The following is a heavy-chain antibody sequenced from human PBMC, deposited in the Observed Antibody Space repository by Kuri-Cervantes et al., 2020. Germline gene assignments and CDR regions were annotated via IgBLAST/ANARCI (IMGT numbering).Heavy chain of an antibody. CDR2: ISYDGSNK. CDR3: ARDSSSWYYYYYYMDA. Sequence: GGSLRLSCAASGFTFSSYAMHWVRQAPGKGLEWVAVISYDGSNKYYADSVKGRFTISRDNSKNTLYLQMNSLRAEDTAVYYCARDSSSWYYYYYYMDAWGKGTTVTVSS. V-gene: IGHV3-30-3*01. J-gene: IGHJ6*03. CDR1: GFTFSSYA. D-gene: IGHD6-13*01.